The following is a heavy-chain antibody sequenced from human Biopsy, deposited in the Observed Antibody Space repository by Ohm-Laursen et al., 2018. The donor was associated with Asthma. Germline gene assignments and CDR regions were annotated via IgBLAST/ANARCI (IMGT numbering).Heavy chain of an antibody. CDR1: GGMFGNYA. V-gene: IGHV1-69*01. Sequence: SSVKVSCKASGGMFGNYAISWVRQAPGLGLEWLGGIMTVFGTTNYAQKFQGRVTITADESTSTAYMELSSLRSEDTAVYFCARDYDGDYVQRHLPLAYWGQGTLVTVSS. CDR2: IMTVFGTT. J-gene: IGHJ4*02. CDR3: ARDYDGDYVQRHLPLAY. D-gene: IGHD4-17*01.